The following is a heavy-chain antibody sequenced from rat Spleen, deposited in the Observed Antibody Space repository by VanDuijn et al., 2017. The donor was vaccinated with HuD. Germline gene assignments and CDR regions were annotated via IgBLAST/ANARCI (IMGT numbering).Heavy chain of an antibody. J-gene: IGHJ2*01. V-gene: IGHV5-7*01. CDR2: ISYDGSST. Sequence: EVQLVESGGGLVQPGRSLKLSCAASGFTFSDYNMAWVRQAPKKGLEWVATISYDGSSTYYRDSVKGRFTISRDNAKSTLYLQMDSLRSEETATYYCARRNPGYYFDYWGQGVMVTVSS. CDR3: ARRNPGYYFDY. CDR1: GFTFSDYN. D-gene: IGHD1-4*01.